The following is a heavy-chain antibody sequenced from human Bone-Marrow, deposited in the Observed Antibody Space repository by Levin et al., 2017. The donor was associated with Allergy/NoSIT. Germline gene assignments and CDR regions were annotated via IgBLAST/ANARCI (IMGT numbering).Heavy chain of an antibody. D-gene: IGHD3-9*01. Sequence: SQTLSLTCTVSGGSIRSGGYYWSWIRQHPGKGLEWIGYIYYSGSTYYNPSLKSRVTISVDTSKNQFSLKLSSVTAADTAVYYCARTYYDILTGYYKPYYFDYWGQGTLVTVSS. J-gene: IGHJ4*02. V-gene: IGHV4-31*02. CDR1: GGSIRSGGYY. CDR3: ARTYYDILTGYYKPYYFDY. CDR2: IYYSGST.